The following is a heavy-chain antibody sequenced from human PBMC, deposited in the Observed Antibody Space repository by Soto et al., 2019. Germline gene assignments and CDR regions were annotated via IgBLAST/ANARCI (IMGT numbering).Heavy chain of an antibody. CDR2: ISAYNGNT. J-gene: IGHJ4*02. V-gene: IGHV1-18*04. CDR3: ARAGNYVWGSYRYTFQPNWNY. Sequence: VASVKVSCKASGYTFTSYGISWVRQAPGQGLEWMGWISAYNGNTNYAQKLQGRVTMTTDTSTSTAYMELRSLRSDDTAVYYCARAGNYVWGSYRYTFQPNWNYWGQGTLVTVSS. CDR1: GYTFTSYG. D-gene: IGHD3-16*02.